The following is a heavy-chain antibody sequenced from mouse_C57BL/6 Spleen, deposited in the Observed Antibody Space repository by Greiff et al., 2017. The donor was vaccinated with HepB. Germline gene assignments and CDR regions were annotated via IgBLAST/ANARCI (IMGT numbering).Heavy chain of an antibody. CDR3: ARAVSGYPAWFAY. V-gene: IGHV5-16*01. J-gene: IGHJ3*01. CDR2: INYDGSST. D-gene: IGHD3-1*01. CDR1: GFTFSDYY. Sequence: DVQLVESEGGLVQPGSSMKLSCTASGFTFSDYYMAWVRQVPEKGLEWVANINYDGSSTYYLDSLKSRFIISRDNAKNILYLQMSSLKSEDTATYYCARAVSGYPAWFAYWGQGTLVTVSA.